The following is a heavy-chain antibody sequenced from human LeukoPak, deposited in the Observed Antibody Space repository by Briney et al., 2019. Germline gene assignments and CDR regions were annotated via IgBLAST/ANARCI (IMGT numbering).Heavy chain of an antibody. J-gene: IGHJ6*03. CDR2: MNPNSGNT. CDR1: GYTFTSYD. CDR3: ARSGYYYYYMDV. V-gene: IGHV1-8*01. D-gene: IGHD3-10*01. Sequence: ASVKVSCKASGYTFTSYDINWVRQATGQGLAWMGWMNPNSGNTGYAQKFQGRVTMTRNTSISTAYMELSSLRSEDTAAYYCARSGYYYYYMDVWGKGTTVTVSS.